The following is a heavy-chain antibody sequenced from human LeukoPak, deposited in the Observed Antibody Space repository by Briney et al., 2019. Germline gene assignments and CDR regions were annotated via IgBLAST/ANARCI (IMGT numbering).Heavy chain of an antibody. J-gene: IGHJ4*02. CDR1: GYSFTSYW. V-gene: IGHV5-51*01. CDR3: ARRDYGGNSYFDS. Sequence: GESLKISWKASGYSFTSYWICGVREMPGKGLEWTGIIYPGDSDTRYSPSFEGQVTISADKSTSTASVQWSSLKASDTAIYYCARRDYGGNSYFDSWGQGTLVTVSS. CDR2: IYPGDSDT. D-gene: IGHD4-23*01.